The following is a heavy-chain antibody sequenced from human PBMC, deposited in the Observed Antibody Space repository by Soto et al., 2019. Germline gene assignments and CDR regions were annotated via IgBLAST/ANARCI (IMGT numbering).Heavy chain of an antibody. D-gene: IGHD3-22*01. Sequence: QVQLVQTGGGAVLPGRSLSLSCAASGFRFSDYGMHWVRQAPGKGLEWVAVISFDGNNKYYADSVKGRFTISRDNSKNTLYLQMEGLRVEYTAVYYCARGGRSGSSGYYNPSFDYWGQGTLGSVSS. CDR3: ARGGRSGSSGYYNPSFDY. CDR1: GFRFSDYG. J-gene: IGHJ4*02. V-gene: IGHV3-30*03. CDR2: ISFDGNNK.